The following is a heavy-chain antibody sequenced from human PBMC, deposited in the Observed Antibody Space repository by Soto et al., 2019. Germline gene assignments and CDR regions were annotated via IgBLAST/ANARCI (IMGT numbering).Heavy chain of an antibody. J-gene: IGHJ4*02. CDR1: GFSLSTSGVG. D-gene: IGHD3-10*01. V-gene: IGHV2-5*02. Sequence: QITLKESGPTLVKPTQTLTLTCTFSGFSLSTSGVGVAWIRQPPGKALEWLALIYWDDDKRYSPSLKSRLTSTKDTSKNQVVLTMTNMDPVDTATYYCAHRRTYGSGSYSFGYWGQGTLVTVSS. CDR2: IYWDDDK. CDR3: AHRRTYGSGSYSFGY.